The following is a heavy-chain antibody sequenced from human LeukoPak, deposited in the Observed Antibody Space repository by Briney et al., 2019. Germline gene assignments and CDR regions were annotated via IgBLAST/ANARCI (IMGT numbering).Heavy chain of an antibody. V-gene: IGHV3-33*01. CDR3: AASRGYSSSRPYYYYGMDV. CDR2: IWYDGSNK. J-gene: IGHJ6*02. CDR1: GFTFSSYG. D-gene: IGHD6-13*01. Sequence: GGSLRLSCAASGFTFSSYGMHWVRQAPGKGLEWVAVIWYDGSNKYYADSVKGRSTISRDNSKNTLYLQMNSLRAEDTAVYYCAASRGYSSSRPYYYYGMDVWGQGTTVTVSS.